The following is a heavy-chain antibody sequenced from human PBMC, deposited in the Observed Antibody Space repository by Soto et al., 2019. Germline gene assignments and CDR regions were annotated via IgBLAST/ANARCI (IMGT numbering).Heavy chain of an antibody. Sequence: SQTLSLTCAISGDSVSSNTVAWNWIRQSPSRGLEWLGRTYYRSKWYDDYAESVKSRITINPDTSKNQFSLHLNSVTLEDTAVYYWTRRYYGDRVGSPAYRGQGTLVTVSS. V-gene: IGHV6-1*01. D-gene: IGHD3-3*01. J-gene: IGHJ4*02. CDR3: TRRYYGDRVGSPAY. CDR1: GDSVSSNTVA. CDR2: TYYRSKWYD.